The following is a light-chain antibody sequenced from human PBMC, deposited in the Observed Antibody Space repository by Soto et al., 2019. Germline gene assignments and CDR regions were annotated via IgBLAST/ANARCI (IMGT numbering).Light chain of an antibody. CDR1: SSNIGSNY. CDR3: AAWDDSLSGYV. V-gene: IGLV1-47*02. Sequence: QSVLTQPPSASGTPGQRVTISCSRSSSNIGSNYVYWYQQLPGTAPKLLIYSNNQWPSGVPDRFSGSKSGTSASLAISGLRSEDEADYYCAAWDDSLSGYVFGTGTKLTVL. J-gene: IGLJ1*01. CDR2: SNN.